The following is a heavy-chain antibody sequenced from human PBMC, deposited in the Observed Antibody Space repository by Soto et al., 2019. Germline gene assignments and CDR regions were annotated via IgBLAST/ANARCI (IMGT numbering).Heavy chain of an antibody. D-gene: IGHD3-10*01. J-gene: IGHJ3*02. CDR3: ARDYYGSGSYYKPLGAFDI. CDR2: IIPIFGTA. V-gene: IGHV1-69*13. Sequence: SVKVSCKASGGTFSSYAISWVRQAPGQGLEWMGGIIPIFGTANYAQKFQGRVTITADESTSTAYMELSSLRSEDTAVYYCARDYYGSGSYYKPLGAFDIWGQGTMVTVSS. CDR1: GGTFSSYA.